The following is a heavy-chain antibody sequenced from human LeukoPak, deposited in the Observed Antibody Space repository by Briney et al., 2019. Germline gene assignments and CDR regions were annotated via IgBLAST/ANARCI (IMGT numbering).Heavy chain of an antibody. CDR1: GFTVSTNY. J-gene: IGHJ4*02. D-gene: IGHD2-15*01. CDR2: IYTGGGT. Sequence: GGSLRLSCAASGFTVSTNYMSWVRQAPGRGLEWVSVIYTGGGTYYADSVKGRFTISRDNSKNTLYLQMNSLRAEDTALYYCASNRWYFDYWGQGALVTVSS. CDR3: ASNRWYFDY. V-gene: IGHV3-53*01.